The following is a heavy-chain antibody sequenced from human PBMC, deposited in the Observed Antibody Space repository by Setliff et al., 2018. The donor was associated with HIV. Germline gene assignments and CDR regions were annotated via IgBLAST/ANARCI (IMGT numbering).Heavy chain of an antibody. D-gene: IGHD3-16*02. CDR2: IYYSGST. Sequence: PSETLSLTCTVSGGSIRSGGYYWSWIRQQPGKGLEWIGYIYYSGSTYYNPSLKSRVTISVDTSKNQFSLKLSSVTAADTAVYYCARGYPVSYYYYMDVWGKGTTVTVSS. CDR1: GGSIRSGGYY. V-gene: IGHV4-31*03. J-gene: IGHJ6*03. CDR3: ARGYPVSYYYYMDV.